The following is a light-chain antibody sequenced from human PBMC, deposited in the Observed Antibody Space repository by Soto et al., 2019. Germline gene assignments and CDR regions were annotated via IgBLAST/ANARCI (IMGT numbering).Light chain of an antibody. Sequence: DIQMTQSPSSLSAALGDRVTITCRASQGIRNYLAWYQQKPGRVPKLLIYAASTLQTGVPARFSGGGSGTDFTLTISSLQPEDVATYYCQHYKSAPYTFGPGTKVDIK. CDR2: AAS. CDR1: QGIRNY. J-gene: IGKJ3*01. V-gene: IGKV1-27*01. CDR3: QHYKSAPYT.